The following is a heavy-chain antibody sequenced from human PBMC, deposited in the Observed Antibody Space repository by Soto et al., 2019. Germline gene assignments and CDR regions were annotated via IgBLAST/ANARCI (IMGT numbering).Heavy chain of an antibody. V-gene: IGHV1-46*01. CDR2: INPSGGST. CDR1: GYTFTSYY. Sequence: ASVKVSCKASGYTFTSYYMHWVRQAPGQGLEWMGIINPSGGSTSYAQKFQGRVTMTRDTSTSTVYMELSSLRSEDTAVYYCARDPRPEIAAAGPPAPYYYHYGMDVWGQGTTVTVSS. CDR3: ARDPRPEIAAAGPPAPYYYHYGMDV. D-gene: IGHD6-13*01. J-gene: IGHJ6*02.